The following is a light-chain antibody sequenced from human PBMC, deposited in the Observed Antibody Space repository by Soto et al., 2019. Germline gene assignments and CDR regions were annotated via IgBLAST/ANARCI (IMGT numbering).Light chain of an antibody. CDR3: SSYTSNTTLV. Sequence: QSALTQPASVSGSPGQSITISCTGTSSDVGAYKFVSWYQQHPGTAPKLVIFEVTRRPSGISNRFSGPKSGNTASLTISGLQAEDEADFYCSSYTSNTTLVFGGGTKVTVL. J-gene: IGLJ2*01. CDR1: SSDVGAYKF. V-gene: IGLV2-14*01. CDR2: EVT.